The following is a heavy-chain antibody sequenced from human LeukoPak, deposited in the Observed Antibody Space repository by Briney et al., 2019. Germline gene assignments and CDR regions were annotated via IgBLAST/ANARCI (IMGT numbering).Heavy chain of an antibody. CDR2: IKSKTDGGTP. J-gene: IGHJ5*02. V-gene: IGHV3-15*01. D-gene: IGHD4-17*01. CDR3: TTDRGYGDYVSAWFDP. Sequence: GGSLRLSCAASGFTFSNAWMSWVRQAPGKGLEWVGRIKSKTDGGTPDYAAPVKGRFTISRDDSKNTMYLQMNSLKTEDTAVYYCTTDRGYGDYVSAWFDPWGQGALVTVSS. CDR1: GFTFSNAW.